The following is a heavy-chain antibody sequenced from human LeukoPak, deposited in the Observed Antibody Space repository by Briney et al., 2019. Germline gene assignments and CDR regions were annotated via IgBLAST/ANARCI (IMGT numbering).Heavy chain of an antibody. CDR2: ISYDGSNK. Sequence: GRSLRLSCAASGFTFSSYGMHWVRQAPGKGLEWVAVISYDGSNKYCADSVKGRFTISRDNSKNTLYLQMNSLRAEDTAVYYCAKDGMDVWGQGTTVTVSS. CDR1: GFTFSSYG. V-gene: IGHV3-30*18. J-gene: IGHJ6*02. CDR3: AKDGMDV.